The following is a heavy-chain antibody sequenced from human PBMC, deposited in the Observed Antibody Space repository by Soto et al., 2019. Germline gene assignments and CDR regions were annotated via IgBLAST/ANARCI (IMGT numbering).Heavy chain of an antibody. D-gene: IGHD6-13*01. V-gene: IGHV3-30*04. CDR3: AKDGAIAAADYFFDY. J-gene: IGHJ4*02. CDR1: GFTFSSYA. Sequence: GGSLRLSCAASGFTFSSYAMHWVRQAPGKGLEWVAVIASDGKDKRYADSVKGRFTISRDNSKNTVYLQMNSLRGEDTAVYYCAKDGAIAAADYFFDYWGQGSLVTVSS. CDR2: IASDGKDK.